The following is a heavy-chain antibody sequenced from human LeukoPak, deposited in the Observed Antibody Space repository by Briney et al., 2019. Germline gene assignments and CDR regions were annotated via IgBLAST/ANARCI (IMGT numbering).Heavy chain of an antibody. Sequence: GGSLRLSCAASGFTFSDYYMSWIRQAPGKGLEWVSYISSSTSYKNYVDSVKGRFTISRDNAKNSLFLQMNSLRAKDTAVYYCAREYYDILTGYRTDAFHIWGQGTMVSVSS. V-gene: IGHV3-11*05. CDR1: GFTFSDYY. CDR3: AREYYDILTGYRTDAFHI. J-gene: IGHJ3*02. D-gene: IGHD3-9*01. CDR2: ISSSTSYK.